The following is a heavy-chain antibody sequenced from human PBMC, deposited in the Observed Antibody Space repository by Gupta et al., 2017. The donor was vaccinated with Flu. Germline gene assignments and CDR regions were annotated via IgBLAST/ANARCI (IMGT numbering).Heavy chain of an antibody. CDR3: AKDYGGHKNDWGPIDY. Sequence: QVQLVESGGGVVQPARSLRLSCAASGFTFSTKSMHWVRQAPGKGLEWVAVISYDGSIKYYADSVTGRFTISRDNSKNTLYLQMNSLRAEDTAVYYCAKDYGGHKNDWGPIDYWGQGTLVTVSS. V-gene: IGHV3-30*18. J-gene: IGHJ4*02. D-gene: IGHD4/OR15-4a*01. CDR1: GFTFSTKS. CDR2: ISYDGSIK.